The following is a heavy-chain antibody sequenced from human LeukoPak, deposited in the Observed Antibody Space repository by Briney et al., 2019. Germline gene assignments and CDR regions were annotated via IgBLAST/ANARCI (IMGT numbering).Heavy chain of an antibody. V-gene: IGHV4-4*02. D-gene: IGHD3-22*01. Sequence: SGTLSLTCAVSGGSISSNKWWSWLRQAPGKGLEWLGEVVHSGSTNYNPSLKSRVTISVDKSKNQFSLRLNSVTAADTAVYYCARRDYYDNSDDNYHSFEYWGQGTLVTVSS. CDR2: VVHSGST. CDR3: ARRDYYDNSDDNYHSFEY. J-gene: IGHJ4*02. CDR1: GGSISSNKW.